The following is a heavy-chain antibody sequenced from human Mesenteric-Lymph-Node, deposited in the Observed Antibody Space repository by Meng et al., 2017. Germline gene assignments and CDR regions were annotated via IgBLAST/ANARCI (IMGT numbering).Heavy chain of an antibody. CDR2: IYHRGTT. J-gene: IGHJ6*02. CDR1: GYSITSDHH. V-gene: IGHV4-38-2*02. CDR3: ARDDWGGVNYYGMDV. D-gene: IGHD3-9*01. Sequence: SETLSLTCAVSGYSITSDHHWAWIRQPPGKGLEWIASIYHRGTTYYNASLKSRVIISIDTSKSQFSLRLSSVTAADTAVYYCARDDWGGVNYYGMDVWGQGNTVTVSS.